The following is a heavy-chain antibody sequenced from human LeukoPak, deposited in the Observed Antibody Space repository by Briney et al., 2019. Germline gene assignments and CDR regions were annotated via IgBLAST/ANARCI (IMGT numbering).Heavy chain of an antibody. J-gene: IGHJ5*02. CDR1: GGTFSSYA. CDR2: IIPIFGTA. CDR3: ARDESSSFGRRFDP. Sequence: SVKVSCKASGGTFSSYAISWVRQAPGQGLEWMGGIIPIFGTANYAQKFQGRVTITADESTSTAYMELSSLRSEDTAVYDCARDESSSFGRRFDPWGQGTLVTVSS. V-gene: IGHV1-69*13. D-gene: IGHD6-6*01.